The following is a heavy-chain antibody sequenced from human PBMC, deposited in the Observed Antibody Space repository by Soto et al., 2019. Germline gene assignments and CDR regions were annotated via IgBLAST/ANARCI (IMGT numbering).Heavy chain of an antibody. CDR1: GGSISSSSYY. CDR3: ARQGVAGTDY. D-gene: IGHD6-19*01. Sequence: QLQLQESGPGLVKPSETLSLTCTVSGGSISSSSYYWGWIRQPPGKGLEWIGSIYYSGSTYYNPSLKSRVTISVDTSKNQFSLKLSSVTATDTAVCYCARQGVAGTDYWGQGTLVTVSS. CDR2: IYYSGST. J-gene: IGHJ4*02. V-gene: IGHV4-39*01.